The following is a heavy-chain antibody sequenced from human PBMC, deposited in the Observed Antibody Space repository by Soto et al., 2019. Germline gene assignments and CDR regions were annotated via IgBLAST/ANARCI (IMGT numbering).Heavy chain of an antibody. CDR3: ARAFHYYYGSGSYYYYFDY. Sequence: GGSLRLSCAASGFTFSSYSMNWVRQAPGKGLEWVSYISSSSSTIYYADSVKGRFTISRDNAKNSLYLQMNSLRDKDTAVYYCARAFHYYYGSGSYYYYFDYWGQGTLVTVSS. CDR2: ISSSSSTI. J-gene: IGHJ4*02. CDR1: GFTFSSYS. D-gene: IGHD3-10*01. V-gene: IGHV3-48*02.